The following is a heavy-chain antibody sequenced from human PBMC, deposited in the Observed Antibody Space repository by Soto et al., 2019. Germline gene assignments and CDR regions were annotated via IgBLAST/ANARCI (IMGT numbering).Heavy chain of an antibody. V-gene: IGHV1-8*01. Sequence: ASVKVSCKASGYTFTSYDINWVRQATGQGLEWMGWMNPNSGNTGYAQKFQGRVTMTRNTSISTAYMELSSLRSEDTAVYYCATPNTTHDAFDIWGQGTMVTVSS. CDR3: ATPNTTHDAFDI. CDR1: GYTFTSYD. D-gene: IGHD1-1*01. CDR2: MNPNSGNT. J-gene: IGHJ3*02.